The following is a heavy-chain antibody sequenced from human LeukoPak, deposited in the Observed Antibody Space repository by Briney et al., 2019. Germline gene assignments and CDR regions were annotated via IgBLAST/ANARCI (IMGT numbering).Heavy chain of an antibody. J-gene: IGHJ5*02. CDR1: GFTFSNYA. CDR2: IWYDGSNK. V-gene: IGHV3-33*08. Sequence: GGSLRLSCAASGFTFSNYAMHWVRQAPGKGLEWVAVIWYDGSNKYYADSVKGRFTISRDNSKNTLYLQMNSLRAEDTAVYYCARDQKSYDYVWGSYPFSWGQGTLVTVSS. D-gene: IGHD3-16*02. CDR3: ARDQKSYDYVWGSYPFS.